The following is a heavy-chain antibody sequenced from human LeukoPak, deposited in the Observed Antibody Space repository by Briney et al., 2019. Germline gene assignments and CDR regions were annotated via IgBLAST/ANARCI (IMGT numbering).Heavy chain of an antibody. CDR3: ARDLNWETY. Sequence: GGSLRLSCAASGFTFSTYSINWVRQAPGKGLEWVSSIDSSSRYIYYADSVKGRFSISRDNAKNSLYLQMHSLRAEDTAVYYCARDLNWETYWGQGTLVTVSS. V-gene: IGHV3-21*01. CDR2: IDSSSRYI. CDR1: GFTFSTYS. D-gene: IGHD7-27*01. J-gene: IGHJ4*02.